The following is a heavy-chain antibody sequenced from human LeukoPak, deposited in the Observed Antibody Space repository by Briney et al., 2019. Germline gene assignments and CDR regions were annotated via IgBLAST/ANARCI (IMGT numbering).Heavy chain of an antibody. D-gene: IGHD1-26*01. J-gene: IGHJ4*02. V-gene: IGHV1-2*02. CDR2: INPNSGGT. CDR3: ARSNLVGATKTPFDY. Sequence: ASVKVSCKASGYTFTGSYMHWLRQAPGQGLEWMGWINPNSGGTNYAQKFQGRVTMTRDTSISTAYMELSRLRSDDTAVYYCARSNLVGATKTPFDYWGQGTLVTVSS. CDR1: GYTFTGSY.